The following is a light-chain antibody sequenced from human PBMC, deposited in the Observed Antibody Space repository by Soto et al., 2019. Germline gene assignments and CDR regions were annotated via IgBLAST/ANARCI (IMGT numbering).Light chain of an antibody. CDR1: SPNIGNNY. CDR3: GTWDTSLTSGV. Sequence: QSVLTQPPSVSAAPGQKVTISCSGSSPNIGNNYVSWYQQLPGTAPKLLIYDNNKRPSGIPDRFSGSKSGTSDTLGITGLLTGDEADYYCGTWDTSLTSGVFGGGTKLTVL. V-gene: IGLV1-51*01. CDR2: DNN. J-gene: IGLJ3*02.